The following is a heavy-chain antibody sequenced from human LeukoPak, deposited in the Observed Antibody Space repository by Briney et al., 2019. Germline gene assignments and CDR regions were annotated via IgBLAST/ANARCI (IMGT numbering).Heavy chain of an antibody. D-gene: IGHD3-22*01. CDR2: ISDSGYTK. J-gene: IGHJ4*02. V-gene: IGHV3-11*04. Sequence: GGSLRLSCAASGFTFSDYFMTWIRQAPGKGLEWLSYISDSGYTKYYADSMKGRLTISRDNAKNLLYLQMDSLRVEDTAVYYCARDSSPSYGSSGYRPADFDFWGQGTLVSVSS. CDR1: GFTFSDYF. CDR3: ARDSSPSYGSSGYRPADFDF.